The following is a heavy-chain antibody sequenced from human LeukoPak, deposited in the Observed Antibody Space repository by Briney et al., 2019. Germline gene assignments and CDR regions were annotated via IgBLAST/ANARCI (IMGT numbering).Heavy chain of an antibody. D-gene: IGHD6-13*01. CDR2: IIAYNGNT. CDR1: GYTFTSYG. J-gene: IGHJ1*01. CDR3: ARDPTPSSWYRLDPEYFQH. V-gene: IGHV1-18*01. Sequence: ASVKVSCKASGYTFTSYGISWVRQAPGQGLEWMGWIIAYNGNTNYAQKVQGRVTMTTDTSTSTAYMELRSLRSDHTAVYYCARDPTPSSWYRLDPEYFQHWGQGTLVTVSS.